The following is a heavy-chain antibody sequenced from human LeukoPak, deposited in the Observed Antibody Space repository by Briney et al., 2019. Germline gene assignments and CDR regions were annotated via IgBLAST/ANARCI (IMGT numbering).Heavy chain of an antibody. J-gene: IGHJ5*02. CDR3: ARDLGSRYDILTGYSPWFDP. CDR2: ISSSASTI. Sequence: GGSLRLSCAASGFTFSDYYMSWIRQAPGKGLEWVSYISSSASTIYYADSVKGRFTISRDNAKNSLYLQMNSLRAEDTAVYYCARDLGSRYDILTGYSPWFDPWGQGTLVTVSS. D-gene: IGHD3-9*01. CDR1: GFTFSDYY. V-gene: IGHV3-11*01.